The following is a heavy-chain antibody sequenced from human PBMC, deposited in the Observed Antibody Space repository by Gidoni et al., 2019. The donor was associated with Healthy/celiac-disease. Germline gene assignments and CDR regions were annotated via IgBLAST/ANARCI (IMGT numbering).Heavy chain of an antibody. D-gene: IGHD4-17*01. CDR1: GFTFSRYG. V-gene: IGHV3-33*01. Sequence: QVQLVESGGGVVQPGRSLRLSCAASGFTFSRYGMHWVRQAPGKGLEWVAVIWYDGSNKYYADSVKGRFTISRDNSKNTLYLQMNSLRAEDTAVYYCARGALDYGDYDDVFDIWGQGTMVTVSS. CDR2: IWYDGSNK. J-gene: IGHJ3*02. CDR3: ARGALDYGDYDDVFDI.